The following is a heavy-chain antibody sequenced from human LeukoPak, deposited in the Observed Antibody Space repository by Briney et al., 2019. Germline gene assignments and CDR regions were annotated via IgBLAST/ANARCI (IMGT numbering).Heavy chain of an antibody. CDR3: ARTSYCGGDCYLGLVDY. D-gene: IGHD2-21*02. V-gene: IGHV4-59*01. CDR2: AYYSGST. Sequence: PSETLSLTCTVSGGSIRSYYWSWIRQPPGKGLEWIGYAYYSGSTNHNPSLKSRVTISVDMSKNQFSLRLSSVTSADTAVYYCARTSYCGGDCYLGLVDYWGQGTLVTVSS. J-gene: IGHJ4*02. CDR1: GGSIRSYY.